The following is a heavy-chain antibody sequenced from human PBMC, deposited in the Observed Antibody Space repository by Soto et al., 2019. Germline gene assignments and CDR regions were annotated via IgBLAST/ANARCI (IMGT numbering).Heavy chain of an antibody. Sequence: PGGSLRLSCAASGFTFSSYTMNWVRQAPGKGLEWVSYISFSGNTIYYADSVKGRFTISRDNVKNSLYLQMNSLRDEDTAVYYCARDSFFNSGGYPRVEAFEIRAQRTMDTGSS. CDR1: GFTFSSYT. CDR2: ISFSGNTI. V-gene: IGHV3-48*02. CDR3: ARDSFFNSGGYPRVEAFEI. D-gene: IGHD3-22*01. J-gene: IGHJ3*02.